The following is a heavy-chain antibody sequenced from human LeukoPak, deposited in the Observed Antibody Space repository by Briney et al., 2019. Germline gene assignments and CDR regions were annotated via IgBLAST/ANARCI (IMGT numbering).Heavy chain of an antibody. CDR2: IKQDGSEK. CDR3: ARDDDWNYEDY. CDR1: GFTFSNYW. V-gene: IGHV3-7*01. J-gene: IGHJ4*02. Sequence: PGGSPRLSCAASGFTFSNYWMSWVRQAPGKGLQWVANIKQDGSEKYYVDSVKGRFTISRDNAKKSLYLQMNSLRAEDTAVYYCARDDDWNYEDYWGQGTLVTVSS. D-gene: IGHD1-7*01.